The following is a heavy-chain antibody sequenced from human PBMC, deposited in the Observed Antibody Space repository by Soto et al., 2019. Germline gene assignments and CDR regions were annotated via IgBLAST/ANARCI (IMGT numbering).Heavy chain of an antibody. D-gene: IGHD1-26*01. CDR1: GYSFTTHW. J-gene: IGHJ4*02. Sequence: GESLKISGKGSGYSFTTHWIGWVRQMSGKGLEWMGIINPDDSDTRNSPSFQGQVTISADKSISTAYLQWNSLKASDTAMYYCARRSNIVGAQFDYWGQGTLVTAPQ. CDR3: ARRSNIVGAQFDY. CDR2: INPDDSDT. V-gene: IGHV5-51*01.